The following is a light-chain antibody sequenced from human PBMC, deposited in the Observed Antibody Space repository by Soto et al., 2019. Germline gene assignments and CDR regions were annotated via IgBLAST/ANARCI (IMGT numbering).Light chain of an antibody. V-gene: IGKV1-5*01. J-gene: IGKJ1*01. CDR3: QQYDNWPWT. CDR1: QRIYSW. Sequence: DIQMTQSPSTLSASVGDRVTITCRASQRIYSWLAWYQQKPGKAPKLLIYDASSLQSGVPSRFSGSESGTEFTLTISSLQSEDFAVYYCQQYDNWPWTFGQGTKVDIK. CDR2: DAS.